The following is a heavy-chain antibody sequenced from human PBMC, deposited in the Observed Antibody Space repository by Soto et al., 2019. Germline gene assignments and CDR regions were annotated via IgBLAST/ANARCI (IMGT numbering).Heavy chain of an antibody. CDR2: INPNSGGT. D-gene: IGHD6-13*01. V-gene: IGHV1-2*04. CDR3: ARDAAAGANWFDP. Sequence: ASVKGSCKASGYTFTGYYMHWVRQAPGQGLEWMGWINPNSGGTNYAQKFQGWVTMTRDTSISTAYMELSRLRSGDTAVYYCARDAAAGANWFDPWGQGTLVTVSS. J-gene: IGHJ5*02. CDR1: GYTFTGYY.